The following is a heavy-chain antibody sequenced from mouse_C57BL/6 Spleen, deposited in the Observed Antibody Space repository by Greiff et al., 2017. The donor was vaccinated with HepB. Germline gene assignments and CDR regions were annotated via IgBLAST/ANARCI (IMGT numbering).Heavy chain of an antibody. J-gene: IGHJ2*01. V-gene: IGHV1-64*01. CDR1: GYTFTSYW. CDR2: IHPNSGST. D-gene: IGHD1-1*01. CDR3: ARGDYYGSRGGYFDY. Sequence: VQLQQSGAELVKPGASVKLSCKASGYTFTSYWMHWVKQRPGQGLEWIGMIHPNSGSTNYNEKFKSKATLTVDKSSSTAYMQLSSLTSEDSAVYYGARGDYYGSRGGYFDYWGQGTTLTVSS.